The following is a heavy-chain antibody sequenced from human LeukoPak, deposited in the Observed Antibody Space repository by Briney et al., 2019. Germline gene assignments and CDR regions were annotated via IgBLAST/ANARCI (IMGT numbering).Heavy chain of an antibody. V-gene: IGHV3-48*01. D-gene: IGHD1-7*01. Sequence: GGSLRLSCESSGFTFSSNGMHWVRQAPGKGLEWVSYISSSGTIYYADSVKGRFTISRDNAKNSLYLQMNSLRAEDTAVYYCPLELGEGFDYWGQGTLVTVSS. CDR1: GFTFSSNG. CDR3: PLELGEGFDY. J-gene: IGHJ4*02. CDR2: ISSSGTI.